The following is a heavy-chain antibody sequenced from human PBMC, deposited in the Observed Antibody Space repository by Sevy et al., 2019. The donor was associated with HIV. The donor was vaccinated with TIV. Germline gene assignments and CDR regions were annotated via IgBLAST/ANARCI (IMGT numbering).Heavy chain of an antibody. Sequence: SETLSLTCTVSGGSISSGGYYWGWIRQHPGKGLEWIGYIYYSGSTYYNPSLKSRVTISVDTSKNQFSLKLSSVTAADTAVYYCARSLRGYSGYHDYWGQGTLVTVSS. CDR1: GGSISSGGYY. J-gene: IGHJ4*02. CDR3: ARSLRGYSGYHDY. D-gene: IGHD5-12*01. CDR2: IYYSGST. V-gene: IGHV4-31*03.